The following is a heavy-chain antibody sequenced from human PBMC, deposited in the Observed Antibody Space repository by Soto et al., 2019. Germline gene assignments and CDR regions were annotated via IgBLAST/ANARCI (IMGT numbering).Heavy chain of an antibody. CDR2: IYHSGST. J-gene: IGHJ6*02. Sequence: QVQLPEWGPGLVKPSGTLSLTCAVSGGSISSSNWWTWVRQPPGKGLEWIGEIYHSGSTNYNPSLTSRVTISVDKSKHQFALKVTSVTAADTAVYYCAILLRSAYGMDVWGQGTTVTVSS. CDR3: AILLRSAYGMDV. CDR1: GGSISSSNW. V-gene: IGHV4-4*02. D-gene: IGHD4-17*01.